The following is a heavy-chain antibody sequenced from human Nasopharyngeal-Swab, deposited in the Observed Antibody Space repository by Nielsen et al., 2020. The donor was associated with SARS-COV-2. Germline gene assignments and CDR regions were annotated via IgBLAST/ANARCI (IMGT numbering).Heavy chain of an antibody. J-gene: IGHJ4*02. Sequence: ASVKVSCKASGYTFTDYYMHWVRQAPGQGLDWMGRINPNSGDTDYTQKFQGRVTVTRDTSINTVYMELSSLRSDDTAVYYCARDDGDVPGITGSGPPGGYWGQGTLVTVSS. CDR1: GYTFTDYY. V-gene: IGHV1-2*06. D-gene: IGHD6-13*01. CDR2: INPNSGDT. CDR3: ARDDGDVPGITGSGPPGGY.